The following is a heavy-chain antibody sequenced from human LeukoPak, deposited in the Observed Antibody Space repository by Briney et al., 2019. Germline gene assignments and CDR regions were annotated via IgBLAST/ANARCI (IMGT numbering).Heavy chain of an antibody. V-gene: IGHV3-23*01. CDR3: AKASGSSWYGVFDY. Sequence: GGSLRLSCAASGFTFSSYARSRVRQAPGKGLEWVSAISGSGGSTYYADSVKGRFTISRDNSKNTLYLQMNSLRAEDTAVYYCAKASGSSWYGVFDYWGQGTLVTVSS. CDR2: ISGSGGST. J-gene: IGHJ4*02. CDR1: GFTFSSYA. D-gene: IGHD6-13*01.